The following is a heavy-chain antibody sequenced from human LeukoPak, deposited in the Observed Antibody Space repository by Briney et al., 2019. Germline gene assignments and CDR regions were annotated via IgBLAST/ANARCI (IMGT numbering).Heavy chain of an antibody. CDR1: GFTFSTYS. D-gene: IGHD6-19*01. CDR3: ARXPVADXQXIALDI. CDR2: ISRRSSTI. J-gene: IGHJ3*02. Sequence: GGSLRLSCTASGFTFSTYSMNWVRQAPGKGLEWVSYISRRSSTIYYADSVKGRFTISRDNAKNSLYLQMNSLRAEDTAVYYYARXPVADXQXIALDIWGQGTMVTVSS. V-gene: IGHV3-48*04.